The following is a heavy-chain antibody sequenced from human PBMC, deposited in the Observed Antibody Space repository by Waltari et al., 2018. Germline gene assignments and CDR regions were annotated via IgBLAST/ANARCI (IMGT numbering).Heavy chain of an antibody. J-gene: IGHJ4*02. CDR1: GGSFSGYY. V-gene: IGHV4-34*01. CDR3: ARRGYCSSTSCLYYFDY. Sequence: QVQLQQWGAGPLKPSETLSLACAVYGGSFSGYYWSWIRQPPGKGLEWIGEINHSGSTNYNPSLKSRVTISVDTSKNQFSLKLSSVTAADTAVYYCARRGYCSSTSCLYYFDYWGQGTLVTVSS. CDR2: INHSGST. D-gene: IGHD2-2*01.